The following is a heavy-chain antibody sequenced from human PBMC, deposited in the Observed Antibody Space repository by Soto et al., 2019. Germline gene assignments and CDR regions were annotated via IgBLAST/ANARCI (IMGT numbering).Heavy chain of an antibody. CDR1: GFTFNDAW. D-gene: IGHD6-6*01. Sequence: GGSLRLSCAASGFTFNDAWMYWVRQAPGKGLEWVGRIKSKTDGETTDFAAPVTGRFTISRDDSKNTLYLQMNSLKTEDTAVYYCTTAYSTSFQYFQHWGQGTLVTVS. CDR2: IKSKTDGETT. V-gene: IGHV3-15*07. CDR3: TTAYSTSFQYFQH. J-gene: IGHJ1*01.